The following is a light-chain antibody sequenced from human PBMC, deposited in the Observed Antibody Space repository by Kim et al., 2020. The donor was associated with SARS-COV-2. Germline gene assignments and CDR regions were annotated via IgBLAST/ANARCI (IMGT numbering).Light chain of an antibody. CDR3: QQYGSSPRT. CDR2: GAS. CDR1: QSVSSSY. Sequence: APGERATLSCRASQSVSSSYLAWYQKKPGQAPRLLIYGASSRATGIPDRFSGSGSGTDFTVTISRLEPEDFAVYYCQQYGSSPRTFGQGTKVDIK. J-gene: IGKJ1*01. V-gene: IGKV3-20*01.